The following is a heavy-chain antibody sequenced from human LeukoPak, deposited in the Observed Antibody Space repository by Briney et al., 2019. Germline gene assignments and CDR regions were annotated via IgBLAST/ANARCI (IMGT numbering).Heavy chain of an antibody. CDR3: VESGGYGLIDY. D-gene: IGHD6-19*01. CDR1: GVSISGSGYY. V-gene: IGHV4-39*01. CDR2: IYETGST. J-gene: IGHJ4*02. Sequence: PSETLSLTCAVSGVSISGSGYYLGWIRQPPGKGLEWIGNIYETGSTYYNASLQSRVTIAIDMSKNQISLRLTSVSAADTAMYYCVESGGYGLIDYWGQGTLVTVSS.